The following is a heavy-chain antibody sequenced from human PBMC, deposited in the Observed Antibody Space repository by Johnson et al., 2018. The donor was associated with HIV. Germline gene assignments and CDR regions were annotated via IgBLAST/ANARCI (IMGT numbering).Heavy chain of an antibody. Sequence: VQLVESGGGLIQPGGSLRLSCAASEFTFHSYWMTWVRQAPGKGLEWVSAISGSGGSTYYADSVKGRFTISRDNSKNTLYLQMNSLRAEDTAVYYCARETVTSGAFDICGQGTMVTVSS. CDR3: ARETVTSGAFDI. CDR1: EFTFHSYW. D-gene: IGHD4-11*01. V-gene: IGHV3-23*04. CDR2: ISGSGGST. J-gene: IGHJ3*02.